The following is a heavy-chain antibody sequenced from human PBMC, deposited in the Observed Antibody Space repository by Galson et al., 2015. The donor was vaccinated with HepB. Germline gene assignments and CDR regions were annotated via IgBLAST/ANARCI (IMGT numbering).Heavy chain of an antibody. J-gene: IGHJ4*02. CDR1: GFTFSSYG. V-gene: IGHV3-33*01. D-gene: IGHD6-25*01. Sequence: SLRLSCAASGFTFSSYGMHWVRQTPGKGLEWVAVIWYDGSDKYYADSVKGRFTISRDNSKNTLYLQMNSLRAEDTAVYYCARDPAPGSGNYFNYWGQGTLVIVSS. CDR3: ARDPAPGSGNYFNY. CDR2: IWYDGSDK.